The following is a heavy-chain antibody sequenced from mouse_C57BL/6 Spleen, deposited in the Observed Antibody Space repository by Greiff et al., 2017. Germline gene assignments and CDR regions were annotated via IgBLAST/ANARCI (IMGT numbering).Heavy chain of an antibody. Sequence: QVQLQQPGAELVKPGASVKMSCKASGYTFTSYWITWVKQRSGQGLEWIGDIYPGSGSINYNEKFKSKDTLTVDTSSSTAYMQLSSLTSEDTAVYYCARPLGYFDVWGTGTTVTVSS. J-gene: IGHJ1*03. CDR1: GYTFTSYW. CDR2: IYPGSGSI. CDR3: ARPLGYFDV. V-gene: IGHV1-55*01.